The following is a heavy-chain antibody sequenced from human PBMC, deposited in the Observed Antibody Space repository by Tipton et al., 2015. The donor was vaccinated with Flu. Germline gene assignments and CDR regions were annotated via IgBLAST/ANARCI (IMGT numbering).Heavy chain of an antibody. CDR3: ARVGFSGRYSDSWFDP. CDR1: GFTFSSYW. D-gene: IGHD1-26*01. V-gene: IGHV3-74*01. CDR2: IDSDGTTT. Sequence: GSLRLSCAASGFTFSSYWMHWVRQVPGKGPMWVSRIDSDGTTTNYADSVKGRFTISRDNAKNTLYLQMSSLGAEDTAVYYCARVGFSGRYSDSWFDPWGQVSLVTVSS. J-gene: IGHJ5*02.